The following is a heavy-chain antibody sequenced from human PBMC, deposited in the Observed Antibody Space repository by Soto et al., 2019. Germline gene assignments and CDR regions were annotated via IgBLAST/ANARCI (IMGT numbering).Heavy chain of an antibody. CDR1: PFTFSNYA. CDR2: ITGRGGST. Sequence: PEGCRRRSCSASPFTFSNYAMTWVRQAPGKGLEYVSSITGRGGSTYYADSVKGRFTICRDNSKNTLYVHMNSLRAEDTAIYYCAKCGTSSSRSPTGYDPCGHGTPVTVSS. CDR3: AKCGTSSSRSPTGYDP. D-gene: IGHD2-2*01. J-gene: IGHJ5*02. V-gene: IGHV3-23*01.